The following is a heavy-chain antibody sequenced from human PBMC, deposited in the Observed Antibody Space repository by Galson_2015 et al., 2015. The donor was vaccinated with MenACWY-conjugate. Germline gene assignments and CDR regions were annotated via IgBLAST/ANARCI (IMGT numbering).Heavy chain of an antibody. J-gene: IGHJ4*02. Sequence: SLRLSCAASGFSLSHYWMSWVRQAPGKGLEWMANIKEDGSERYYVDSVKGRFTISRDNAKNSLFLQMNSLRAEDTAVYYCARPVRVRLNVSPYYFDNWGQGTLVTVSS. D-gene: IGHD3-16*01. V-gene: IGHV3-7*03. CDR1: GFSLSHYW. CDR2: IKEDGSER. CDR3: ARPVRVRLNVSPYYFDN.